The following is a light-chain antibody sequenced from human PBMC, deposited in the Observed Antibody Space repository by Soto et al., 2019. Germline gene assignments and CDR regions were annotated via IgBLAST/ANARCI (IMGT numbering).Light chain of an antibody. J-gene: IGLJ2*01. CDR2: TDN. Sequence: QSVLTQPPSGSGTPGQRVTISCSGSSSNIGRNTVNWYQQIPGTAPKLLMYTDNQRPSGVPARFSASKSGTSASLAISGLQSEDEAEYYCAAWDDSLNGVVFGGGTKLNVL. V-gene: IGLV1-44*01. CDR1: SSNIGRNT. CDR3: AAWDDSLNGVV.